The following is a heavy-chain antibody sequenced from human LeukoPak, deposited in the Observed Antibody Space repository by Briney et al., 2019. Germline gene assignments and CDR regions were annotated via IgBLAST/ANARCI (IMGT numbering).Heavy chain of an antibody. V-gene: IGHV3-30*02. Sequence: GGSLTLSCTASGFTFSNYCMRWVRQAPGKGLEWVTFIHYDGSNKYYADSVKGRFAISRDNSKNTLYLQMNRLTVNVKAVYCCVKGRGKKRAHYYMDVLGKGATVTVSS. J-gene: IGHJ6*03. D-gene: IGHD4-23*01. CDR3: VKGRGKKRAHYYMDV. CDR1: GFTFSNYC. CDR2: IHYDGSNK.